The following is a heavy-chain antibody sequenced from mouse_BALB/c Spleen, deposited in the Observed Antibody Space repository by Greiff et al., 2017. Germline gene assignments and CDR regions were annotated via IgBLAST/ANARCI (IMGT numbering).Heavy chain of an antibody. D-gene: IGHD2-1*01. CDR3: ARGTLYGNWFAY. V-gene: IGHV14-3*02. Sequence: EVQLQQSGAELVKPGASVKLSCTASGFNIKDTYMHWVKQRPEQGLERIGRIDPANGNTKYDPKFQGKATITADTSSNTAYLQLSSLTSEDTAVYYCARGTLYGNWFAYWGQGTTLTVSS. J-gene: IGHJ2*01. CDR1: GFNIKDTY. CDR2: IDPANGNT.